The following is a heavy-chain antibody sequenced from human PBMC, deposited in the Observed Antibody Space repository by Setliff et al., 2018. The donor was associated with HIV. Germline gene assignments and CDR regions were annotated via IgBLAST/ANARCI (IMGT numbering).Heavy chain of an antibody. J-gene: IGHJ4*02. CDR1: GYSISSGFY. CDR3: GLAMGGHCRDGRCYCFDL. Sequence: SETLSLTCSVSGYSISSGFYWGWIRQLPGGGLEWIGSFHQNGIPYYSPSLKSRVSISVDVSKNQFSLRLSSVTAADTAVYYCGLAMGGHCRDGRCYCFDLWGQGALVTVSS. CDR2: FHQNGIP. V-gene: IGHV4-38-2*01. D-gene: IGHD2-15*01.